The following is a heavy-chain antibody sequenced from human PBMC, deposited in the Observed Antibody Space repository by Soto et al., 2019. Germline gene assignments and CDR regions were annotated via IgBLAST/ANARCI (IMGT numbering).Heavy chain of an antibody. CDR1: GGSISVYY. CDR3: ARALGYYYGSGSHRKYNWFDH. J-gene: IGHJ5*02. V-gene: IGHV4-59*12. D-gene: IGHD3-10*01. Sequence: SETLSLTFTVSGGSISVYYWSWIRQPPGKXLXXIAYMYKHGSTVSNTHLKSRVHISVATSKKQFSLKLRYVNAAATAVYYCARALGYYYGSGSHRKYNWFDHWGQGTLVTVSS. CDR2: MYKHGST.